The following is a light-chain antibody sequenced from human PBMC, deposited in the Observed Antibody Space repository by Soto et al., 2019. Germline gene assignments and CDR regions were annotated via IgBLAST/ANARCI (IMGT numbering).Light chain of an antibody. J-gene: IGKJ5*01. V-gene: IGKV1-9*01. CDR3: QQYNSWPPIT. CDR1: QGISSY. Sequence: IQLTQSPSSLSASVGDRVTITCRASQGISSYLAWYQQKPGKAPKLLIYAASTLQSGVPSRFSGSGSGTDFTLTTSSLQSEDFAVYYCQQYNSWPPITFGQGTRLEIK. CDR2: AAS.